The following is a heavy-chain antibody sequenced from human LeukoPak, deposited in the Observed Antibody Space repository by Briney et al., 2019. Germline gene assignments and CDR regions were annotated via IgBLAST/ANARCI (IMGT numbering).Heavy chain of an antibody. CDR3: ARDLGVGQQLDRDY. J-gene: IGHJ4*02. CDR2: INPNTGGT. D-gene: IGHD6-13*01. V-gene: IGHV1-2*02. CDR1: GYTFTGYY. Sequence: ASVKVSCEASGYTFTGYYMHWVRQAPGQGLEWMGWINPNTGGTHYAQKFQGRVTMTRDTSISTAHTEHCRLRTDDTAVYYCARDLGVGQQLDRDYWGQGTLVSVSS.